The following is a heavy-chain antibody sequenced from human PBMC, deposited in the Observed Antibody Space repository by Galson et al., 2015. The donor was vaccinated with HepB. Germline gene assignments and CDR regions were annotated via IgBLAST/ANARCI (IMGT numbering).Heavy chain of an antibody. J-gene: IGHJ6*02. CDR3: AKGSRGYYDLLPVYYGMDV. V-gene: IGHV3-23*01. Sequence: SLRLSCAASGFTFSSYAMSWVRQAPGKGLEWVSAISGSGGSTYYADSVKGRFTISRDNSKNTLYLQMNSLRAEDTAVYYCAKGSRGYYDLLPVYYGMDVWGQGTTVTVSS. CDR1: GFTFSSYA. CDR2: ISGSGGST. D-gene: IGHD3-22*01.